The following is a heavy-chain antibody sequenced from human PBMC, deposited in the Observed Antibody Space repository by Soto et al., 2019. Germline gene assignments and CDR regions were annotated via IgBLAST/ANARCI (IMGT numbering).Heavy chain of an antibody. D-gene: IGHD3-22*01. Sequence: GASVKVSCKASGYTFTSYYMHWVRQAPGEGLEWMGIINPSGGSTSYAQKFQGRVTMTRDTSTSTVYMGLSSLRSEDTAVYYCARDQPTYYYDSSGPDAFDIWGQGTMVTVSS. J-gene: IGHJ3*02. CDR3: ARDQPTYYYDSSGPDAFDI. CDR1: GYTFTSYY. V-gene: IGHV1-46*01. CDR2: INPSGGST.